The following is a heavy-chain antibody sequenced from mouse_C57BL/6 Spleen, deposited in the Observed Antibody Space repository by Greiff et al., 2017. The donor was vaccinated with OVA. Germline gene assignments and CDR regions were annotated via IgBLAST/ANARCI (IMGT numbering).Heavy chain of an antibody. V-gene: IGHV5-9-1*02. Sequence: EVQLVKSGEGLVKPGGSLKLSCAASGFTFSSYAMSWVRQTPEKRLEWVAYISSGGDYTYYADTVKGRFTISRDNARNTLYLQMSSLKSEDTAMYYCTGWLLRYYAMDYWGQGTSVTVSS. D-gene: IGHD2-3*01. J-gene: IGHJ4*01. CDR1: GFTFSSYA. CDR3: TGWLLRYYAMDY. CDR2: ISSGGDYT.